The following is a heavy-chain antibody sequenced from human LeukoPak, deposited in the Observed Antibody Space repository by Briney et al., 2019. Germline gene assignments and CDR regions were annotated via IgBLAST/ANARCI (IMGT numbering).Heavy chain of an antibody. CDR1: GFTFSNNW. CDR3: AREGYYGSGSPPSLYFDY. CDR2: TSSDLNVK. D-gene: IGHD3-10*01. Sequence: GGSLRLSCATSGFTFSNNWMSWVRHAPGRGLEWVAVTSSDLNVKLYADSVKGRFTISRDNSRSTLYLQMNSLRPEDTAIYYCAREGYYGSGSPPSLYFDYWGQGTLVTVSS. V-gene: IGHV3-30*03. J-gene: IGHJ4*02.